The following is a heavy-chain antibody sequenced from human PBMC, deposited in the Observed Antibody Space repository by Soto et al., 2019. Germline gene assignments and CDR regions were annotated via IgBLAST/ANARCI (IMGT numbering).Heavy chain of an antibody. Sequence: GGSLRLSCAASGFNFGTYALHWVRQAPGKGLQWVAVIASDGTTKYNTDSVRGRITISRDNSNSTLFLQMNSLRPEDTAVYFCARSARVVTRDAFDIWGQGTLVTVS. CDR1: GFNFGTYA. J-gene: IGHJ3*02. CDR2: IASDGTTK. V-gene: IGHV3-30-3*01. D-gene: IGHD2-21*02. CDR3: ARSARVVTRDAFDI.